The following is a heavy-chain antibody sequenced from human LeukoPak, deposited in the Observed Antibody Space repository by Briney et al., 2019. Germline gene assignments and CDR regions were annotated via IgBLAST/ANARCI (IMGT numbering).Heavy chain of an antibody. D-gene: IGHD1-14*01. CDR1: GLTFSNYA. CDR3: AKGSGINHYHWIDP. CDR2: ISGSGGNT. V-gene: IGHV3-23*01. J-gene: IGHJ5*02. Sequence: GGSLRLSCAASGLTFSNYAMSWVRQAPGKGLEWVSTISGSGGNTYHADSVKGRFTISRDNSKNTLYLQMDSLRAEDTALYYCAKGSGINHYHWIDPWGQGTLVTVSS.